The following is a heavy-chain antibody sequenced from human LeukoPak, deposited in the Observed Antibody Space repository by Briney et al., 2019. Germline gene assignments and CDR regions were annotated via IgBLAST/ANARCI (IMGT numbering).Heavy chain of an antibody. CDR3: ARPEGRAYSSGWYGGY. D-gene: IGHD6-19*01. V-gene: IGHV5-51*01. CDR2: IYPGDSDT. CDR1: GYSFTSYW. Sequence: GASLKISRKGSGYSFTSYWIGWVRQMPGKGLEWMGIIYPGDSDTRYSPSFQGQVTISADKSISTAYLQWSSLKAPDTAMYYCARPEGRAYSSGWYGGYWGQGTLVTDSS. J-gene: IGHJ4*02.